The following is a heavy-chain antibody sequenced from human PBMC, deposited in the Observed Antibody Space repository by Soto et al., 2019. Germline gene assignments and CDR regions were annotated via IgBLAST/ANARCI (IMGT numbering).Heavy chain of an antibody. D-gene: IGHD5-12*01. CDR3: AREASGYDF. J-gene: IGHJ1*01. CDR2: IIPVFGRP. V-gene: IGHV1-69*13. CDR1: GGTFSSFG. Sequence: SVKVSCKASGGTFSSFGISWVRQAPGQGLEWMGGIIPVFGRPNYAQRFRGRLTITADESTNTSYMELIDLTSEDTAVYYCAREASGYDFWGQGTEVTVS.